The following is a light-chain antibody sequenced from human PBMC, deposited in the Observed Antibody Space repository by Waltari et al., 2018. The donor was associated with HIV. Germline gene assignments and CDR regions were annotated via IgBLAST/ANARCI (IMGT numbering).Light chain of an antibody. V-gene: IGLV4-69*01. CDR3: QTWGTGILV. CDR2: LNSDGSH. Sequence: QLVLTQSPSASASLGASVKLTCPLSSRHSTYAIAWHQQQPEKGPRYLMKLNSDGSHSKGDGIPDRFSGSSSGAERYLTISSLQSEDEADYYCQTWGTGILVFGGGTKLTVL. CDR1: SRHSTYA. J-gene: IGLJ3*02.